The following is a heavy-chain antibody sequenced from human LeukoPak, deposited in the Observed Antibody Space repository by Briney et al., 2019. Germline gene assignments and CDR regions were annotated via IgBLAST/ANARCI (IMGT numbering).Heavy chain of an antibody. CDR1: GYTFTSYY. D-gene: IGHD6-19*01. Sequence: ASVNVSCTASGYTFTSYYMHWVRQAPGQGLEWMGIINPSGGSTSYAQKFQGRVTMTRDTSTSTVYMELSSLRSEDTAVYYCARVWNVAGNGGNQYYFDYWGQGTLVTVSS. CDR3: ARVWNVAGNGGNQYYFDY. J-gene: IGHJ4*02. CDR2: INPSGGST. V-gene: IGHV1-46*01.